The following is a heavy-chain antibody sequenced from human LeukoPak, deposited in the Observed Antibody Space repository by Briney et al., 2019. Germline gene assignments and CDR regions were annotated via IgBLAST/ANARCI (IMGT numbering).Heavy chain of an antibody. Sequence: ASVKVSCKASGYTFTGYYIHWVRQAPGQGLEWMGWINPNSGGTNYAQKFQGRVTMTRDTSISTAYMELSRLRSDDTAVYYCALGSGVESRITIFGVVFDYWGQGTLVTVSS. V-gene: IGHV1-2*02. CDR2: INPNSGGT. J-gene: IGHJ4*02. D-gene: IGHD3-3*01. CDR3: ALGSGVESRITIFGVVFDY. CDR1: GYTFTGYY.